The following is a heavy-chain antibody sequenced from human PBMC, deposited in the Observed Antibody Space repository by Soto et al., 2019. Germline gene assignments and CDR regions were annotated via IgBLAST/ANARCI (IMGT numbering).Heavy chain of an antibody. CDR2: INHSGYT. Sequence: PSQTLSLTCAVASGSFRDSYWTWIRQPPGKGLEWIGEINHSGYTNYNPSLKSRVTISVDASKHHFSLSLSSVTAADTAVYYCARAVVGPTYYFDPWAQGTQVTAPQ. CDR3: ARAVVGPTYYFDP. CDR1: SGSFRDSY. J-gene: IGHJ4*02. D-gene: IGHD2-15*01. V-gene: IGHV4-34*01.